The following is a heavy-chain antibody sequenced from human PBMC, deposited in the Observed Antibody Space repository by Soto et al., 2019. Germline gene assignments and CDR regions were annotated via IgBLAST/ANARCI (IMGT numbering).Heavy chain of an antibody. Sequence: HPGGSLRLSCAASGFTFDDYAMHWVRQAPGKGLEWVSGISWNSGSIGYADSVKGRFTISRDNAKNSLYLQMNSLRAEDTALYYCAKEKGISWGQGTLVTVSS. CDR1: GFTFDDYA. CDR3: AKEKGIS. CDR2: ISWNSGSI. V-gene: IGHV3-9*01. J-gene: IGHJ4*02.